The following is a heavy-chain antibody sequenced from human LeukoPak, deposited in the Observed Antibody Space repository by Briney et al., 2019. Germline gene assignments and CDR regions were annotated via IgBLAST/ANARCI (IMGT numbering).Heavy chain of an antibody. CDR2: IYYSGST. D-gene: IGHD1-26*01. V-gene: IGHV4-59*01. Sequence: SETPSLTCAVSGGSISSYYWSWIRQPPGKGLEWIGYIYYSGSTNYNPSLKSRVTISVDTSKNQFSLKLSSVTAADTAVYYCARTGIVGELDYWGQGTLVTVSS. CDR3: ARTGIVGELDY. CDR1: GGSISSYY. J-gene: IGHJ4*02.